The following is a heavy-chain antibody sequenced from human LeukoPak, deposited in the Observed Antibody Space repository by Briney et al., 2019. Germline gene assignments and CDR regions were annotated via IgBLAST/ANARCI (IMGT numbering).Heavy chain of an antibody. CDR3: AREPALLGYYFDY. D-gene: IGHD7-27*01. Sequence: SETLSLTCTVSGGSISSGGYYWSWIRQHPGKGLEWIGYIYYSGSTYYNPSPKSRVTISVDTSKNQFSLKLSSVTAADTAVYYCAREPALLGYYFDYWGQGTLVTVSS. CDR1: GGSISSGGYY. V-gene: IGHV4-31*03. J-gene: IGHJ4*02. CDR2: IYYSGST.